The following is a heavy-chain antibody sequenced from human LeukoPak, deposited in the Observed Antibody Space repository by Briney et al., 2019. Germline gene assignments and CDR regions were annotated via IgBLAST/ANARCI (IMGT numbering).Heavy chain of an antibody. CDR3: ARVRALDF. CDR1: GFTFSSYS. J-gene: IGHJ3*01. CDR2: ISSSSSTI. Sequence: PGGSLRLSCAASGFTFSSYSMNWVRQAPGKGLEWVSYISSSSSTIYYADSVKGRFTISRDNAKNSLYLQMNSLRAEDTAVYYCARVRALDFWGQGTMVTVSS. V-gene: IGHV3-48*01.